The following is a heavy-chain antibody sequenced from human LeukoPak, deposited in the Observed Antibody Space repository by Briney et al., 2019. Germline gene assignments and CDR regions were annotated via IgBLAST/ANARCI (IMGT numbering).Heavy chain of an antibody. CDR1: GDSIRNYY. CDR2: FYINGRT. D-gene: IGHD3-9*01. V-gene: IGHV4-4*07. J-gene: IGHJ4*02. Sequence: SETLSLTCSVSGDSIRNYYWSWIRQSAGKGLEWIGRFYINGRTNYTPSLQSRVSLSGDTSKNQLSLRLTSVTAADTAVYYCARASGRFTTDWAPWMGFDLWGQGTLVAVSS. CDR3: ARASGRFTTDWAPWMGFDL.